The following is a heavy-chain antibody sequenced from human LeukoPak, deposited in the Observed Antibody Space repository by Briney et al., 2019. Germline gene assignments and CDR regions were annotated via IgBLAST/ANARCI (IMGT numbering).Heavy chain of an antibody. D-gene: IGHD4-17*01. CDR3: ARDPADVGDSYYYYYMDV. J-gene: IGHJ6*03. Sequence: ASVKVSCKASGYTFTGYYMHWVRQAPGQGLEWMGWINPNSGGTNCAQKFQGRVTMTRDTSISTAYMELSRLRSDDTAVYYCARDPADVGDSYYYYYMDVWGKGTTVTVSS. CDR2: INPNSGGT. CDR1: GYTFTGYY. V-gene: IGHV1-2*02.